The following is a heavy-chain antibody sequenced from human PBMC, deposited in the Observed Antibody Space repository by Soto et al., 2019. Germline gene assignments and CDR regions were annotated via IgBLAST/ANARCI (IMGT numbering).Heavy chain of an antibody. CDR3: ARGNSPVNVY. CDR1: GFTFSSFE. V-gene: IGHV3-48*03. CDR2: ITSSGSTI. D-gene: IGHD3-16*02. Sequence: EVQLVESGGGLVQPGGSLRLSCAASGFTFSSFEMNWVRQAPGKGLEWVSYITSSGSTIYYADSVKGRFIISRDNAKNLLYLRMNSLRAEDTAVYYCARGNSPVNVYWGQGSLVTVSS. J-gene: IGHJ4*02.